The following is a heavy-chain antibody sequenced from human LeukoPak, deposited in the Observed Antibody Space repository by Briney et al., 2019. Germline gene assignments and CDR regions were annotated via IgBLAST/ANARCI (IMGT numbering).Heavy chain of an antibody. Sequence: PSETLSLTCAVYGGSFSGYYWSWIRQPPGKGLEWIGEINHSGGTNYNPSLKSRVTISLDTSKNQFSLKLSSVTAADTAVYYCARGGYGSDLPYDWGQGTLVTVSS. J-gene: IGHJ4*02. D-gene: IGHD3-10*01. CDR1: GGSFSGYY. CDR3: ARGGYGSDLPYD. V-gene: IGHV4-34*01. CDR2: INHSGGT.